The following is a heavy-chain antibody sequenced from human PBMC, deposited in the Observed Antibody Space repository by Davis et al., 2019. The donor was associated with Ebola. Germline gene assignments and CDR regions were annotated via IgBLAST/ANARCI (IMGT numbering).Heavy chain of an antibody. CDR3: AGGVTAFDY. Sequence: ESLKISCAASGFTVSSNYMSWVRQPPGKGLEWIGSIYYSGSTYYNPSLKSRVTISVDTSKNQFSLKLSSVTAADTAVYYCAGGVTAFDYWGQGTLVTVSS. CDR1: GFTVSSNY. CDR2: IYYSGST. J-gene: IGHJ4*02. V-gene: IGHV4-59*05. D-gene: IGHD2-21*02.